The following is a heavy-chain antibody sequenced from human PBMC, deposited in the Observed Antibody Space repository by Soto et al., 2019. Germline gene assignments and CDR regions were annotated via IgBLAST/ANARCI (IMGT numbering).Heavy chain of an antibody. CDR2: IYPGDSET. CDR1: GYSFTNYW. Sequence: GESLKISCMGSGYSFTNYWIHWVRQMPGKGLECMGIIYPGDSETRYSPSFQGQVTISADKSISTAYLQWSSLRASDTAIYYCARQGGGSFDDWGQGILVTVSS. CDR3: ARQGGGSFDD. J-gene: IGHJ4*02. V-gene: IGHV5-51*01. D-gene: IGHD2-15*01.